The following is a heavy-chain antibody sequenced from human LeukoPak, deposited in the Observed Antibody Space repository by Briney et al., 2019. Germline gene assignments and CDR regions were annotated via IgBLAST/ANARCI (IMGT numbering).Heavy chain of an antibody. V-gene: IGHV4-34*01. CDR3: ARVTYYYDSSGYCEGSHAKDY. CDR1: GASFSRYS. CDR2: INHSGST. J-gene: IGHJ4*02. Sequence: SETLSPTCALYGASFSRYSWIWLRQPPGEGLEWIGEINHSGSTNYNPSLKSRVTISVDTSKNQFSLKLSSVIAVYTAVYYCARVTYYYDSSGYCEGSHAKDYWGQVTLVTVSS. D-gene: IGHD3-22*01.